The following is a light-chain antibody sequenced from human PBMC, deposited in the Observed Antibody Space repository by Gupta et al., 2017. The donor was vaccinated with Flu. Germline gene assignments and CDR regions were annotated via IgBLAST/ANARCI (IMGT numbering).Light chain of an antibody. J-gene: IGKJ2*01. CDR2: SAS. V-gene: IGKV1-9*01. CDR3: QQFNSYPYT. Sequence: PSFLSASVGDRVTITCRASHGIRSYSGWHQQKPEKAPKLLMYSASTAQSGVPSRFSGSGSGTEYTLTISILQPEDFATYCCQQFNSYPYTFGQGTKLEIK. CDR1: HGIRSY.